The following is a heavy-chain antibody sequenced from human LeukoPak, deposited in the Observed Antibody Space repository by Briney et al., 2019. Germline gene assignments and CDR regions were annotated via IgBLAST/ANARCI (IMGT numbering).Heavy chain of an antibody. CDR3: ARDHSNYVGYYYYMDV. V-gene: IGHV3-23*01. CDR1: GFTFSDFA. Sequence: PGGSLRLSCAASGFTFSDFAMSWVRQAPGKGLEWVSTINDGGSITYYADSVKGRFTISRDNSKNTLYLQMNSLRAEDTAVYYCARDHSNYVGYYYYMDVWGKGTTVTVSS. D-gene: IGHD4-11*01. CDR2: INDGGSIT. J-gene: IGHJ6*03.